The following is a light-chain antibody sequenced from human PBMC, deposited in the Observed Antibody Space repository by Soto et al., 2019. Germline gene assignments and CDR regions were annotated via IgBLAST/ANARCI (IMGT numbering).Light chain of an antibody. CDR1: SSDVGGYNY. Sequence: QSALTQPASASGSPGQSITISCTGTSSDVGGYNYVSWYQQHPGKAPKLVIYGVTYRPSGVSARFSGSKFQNTASLTISGLQAEDEADYYCSSFRSGSVVVFGGGTKLTVL. CDR3: SSFRSGSVVV. V-gene: IGLV2-14*01. J-gene: IGLJ3*02. CDR2: GVT.